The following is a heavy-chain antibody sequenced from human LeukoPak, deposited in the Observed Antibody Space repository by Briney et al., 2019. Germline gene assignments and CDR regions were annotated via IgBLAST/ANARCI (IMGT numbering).Heavy chain of an antibody. D-gene: IGHD1/OR15-1a*01. CDR3: ATRGGAFDI. CDR1: GYSISSAYY. CDR2: IYHSGST. V-gene: IGHV4-38-2*02. Sequence: SETLSLTCTVSGYSISSAYYWGWIRPPPGKGLEWIGSIYHSGSTYYNPSLKSRVTISVDTSKNQFSLKLSSVTAADTAVYYCATRGGAFDIWGQGTMVTVTS. J-gene: IGHJ3*02.